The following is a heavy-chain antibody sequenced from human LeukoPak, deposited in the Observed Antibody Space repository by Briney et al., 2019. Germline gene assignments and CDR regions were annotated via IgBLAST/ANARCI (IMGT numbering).Heavy chain of an antibody. Sequence: PSQTLSLTCTVSGGSISSGSYDWSWIRQPAGKGLEWIGRIYTSGSTNYNPSLKSRVTISVDTSKNQFSLKLSSVTAADTAVYYCARLATAFDYWGQGTLVTVSS. CDR1: GGSISSGSYD. D-gene: IGHD2-15*01. V-gene: IGHV4-61*02. CDR2: IYTSGST. J-gene: IGHJ4*02. CDR3: ARLATAFDY.